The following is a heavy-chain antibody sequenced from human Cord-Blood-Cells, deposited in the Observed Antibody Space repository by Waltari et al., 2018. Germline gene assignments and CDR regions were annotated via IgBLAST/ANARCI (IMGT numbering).Heavy chain of an antibody. CDR1: GYTFTSYA. D-gene: IGHD3-22*01. V-gene: IGHV1-3*01. CDR3: ARAEITMIVVDYYYGMDV. CDR2: INAGNGNT. J-gene: IGHJ6*02. Sequence: QVQLVQSGAEVKKPGASVTVSCQASGYTFTSYAMHWVRQAPGQRLEWMGWINAGNGNTKYSQKFQGRVTITRDTSASTAYMELSSLRSEDTAVYYCARAEITMIVVDYYYGMDVWGQGTTVTVSS.